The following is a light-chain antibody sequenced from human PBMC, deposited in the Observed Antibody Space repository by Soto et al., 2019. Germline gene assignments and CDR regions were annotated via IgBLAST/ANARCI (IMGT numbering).Light chain of an antibody. Sequence: EIVLTQSPGTLSLSPGERATLSCRASQSVSSSYLAWYQQKPGQAPSLLIYGASSRATGIPDRFSGSGSGTDFTLTISRLELEDFAVYYCQHYDSSPPRFTFGPGTKVDIK. CDR1: QSVSSSY. CDR2: GAS. V-gene: IGKV3-20*01. CDR3: QHYDSSPPRFT. J-gene: IGKJ3*01.